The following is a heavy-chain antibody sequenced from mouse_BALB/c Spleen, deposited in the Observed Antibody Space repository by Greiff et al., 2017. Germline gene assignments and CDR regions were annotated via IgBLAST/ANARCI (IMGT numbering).Heavy chain of an antibody. CDR1: GFTFSSFG. J-gene: IGHJ4*01. Sequence: VQLKESGGGLVQPGGSRKLSCAASGFTFSSFGMHWVRQAPEKGLEWVAYISSGSSTIYYADTVKGRFTISRDNPKNTLFLQMTSLRSEDTAMYYCARDYYYGSSYYAMDYWGQGTSVTVSS. D-gene: IGHD1-1*01. CDR2: ISSGSSTI. V-gene: IGHV5-17*02. CDR3: ARDYYYGSSYYAMDY.